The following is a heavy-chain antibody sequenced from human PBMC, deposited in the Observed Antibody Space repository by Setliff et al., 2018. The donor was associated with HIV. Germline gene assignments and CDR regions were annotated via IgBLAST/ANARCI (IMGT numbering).Heavy chain of an antibody. CDR2: INPNSGGT. J-gene: IGHJ1*01. V-gene: IGHV1-2*02. CDR1: GYTFTDYY. D-gene: IGHD6-13*01. CDR3: ASSSGYNSSWYGRAEYFQH. Sequence: ASVKVSCKASGYTFTDYYMHWVRQAPGQGLEWMGWINPNSGGTHYAQKFQGRVTMTRDTSITTAYMELSRLRSDDTAVLYCASSSGYNSSWYGRAEYFQHWGQGTLVTVSS.